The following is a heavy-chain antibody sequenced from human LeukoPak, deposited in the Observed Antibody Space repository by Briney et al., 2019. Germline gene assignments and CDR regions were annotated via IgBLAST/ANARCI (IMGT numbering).Heavy chain of an antibody. D-gene: IGHD6-13*01. CDR3: AKYARPGYSSSWLGY. CDR1: GFTFRRYD. Sequence: GGSLRLSCASSGFTFRRYDMNWVRQAPGKGLEWVSFISSSMISIHYADSVQGRFTISRDNAKNSLYLQMNSLRAEDTALYYCAKYARPGYSSSWLGYWGQGTLVTVSS. CDR2: ISSSMISI. J-gene: IGHJ4*02. V-gene: IGHV3-21*04.